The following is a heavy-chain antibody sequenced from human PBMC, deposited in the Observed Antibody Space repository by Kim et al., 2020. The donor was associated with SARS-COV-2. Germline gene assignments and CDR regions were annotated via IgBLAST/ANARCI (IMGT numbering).Heavy chain of an antibody. CDR1: GYTFTSYY. J-gene: IGHJ4*02. V-gene: IGHV1-46*01. CDR2: INPSVGRT. D-gene: IGHD6-13*01. CDR3: ARQPKINSSSWLLYFDY. Sequence: ASVKVSCKASGYTFTSYYMHWVRQAPGQGLEWMGIINPSVGRTSYAQKFQCRVTMTRDTSTSTVYMELSSLRSEDTALYYCARQPKINSSSWLLYFDYWGRGTLVTFSS.